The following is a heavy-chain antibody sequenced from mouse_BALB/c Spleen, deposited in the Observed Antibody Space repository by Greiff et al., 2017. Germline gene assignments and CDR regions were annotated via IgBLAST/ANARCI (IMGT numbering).Heavy chain of an antibody. CDR3: AVHSY. J-gene: IGHJ2*01. D-gene: IGHD3-1*01. CDR2: IDPENGNT. V-gene: IGHV14-1*02. CDR1: GFNIKDYY. Sequence: VQLKQSGAELVRPGALVKLSCKASGFNIKDYYMHWVKQRPEQGLEWIGLIDPENGNTIYDPKFQGKASITADTSSNTAYLQLSSLTSEDTAVYYCAVHSYWGQGTTLTVSS.